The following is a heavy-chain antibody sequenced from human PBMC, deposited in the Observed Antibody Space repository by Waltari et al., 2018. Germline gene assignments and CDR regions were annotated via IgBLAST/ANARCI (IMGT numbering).Heavy chain of an antibody. CDR3: ARVGGSYLGVDYFYYNMDV. CDR1: GGTFNNYA. Sequence: QVQLVQSGAEVKKPGSSVKVSCKASGGTFNNYAISWLRQAPGQGLEWMGGILPFLHTSNYAQKFQGRFTMTADGSTSTAYMELSGLRSEDTAVYFCARVGGSYLGVDYFYYNMDVWGQGTSVTVSS. J-gene: IGHJ6*02. D-gene: IGHD1-26*01. V-gene: IGHV1-69*01. CDR2: ILPFLHTS.